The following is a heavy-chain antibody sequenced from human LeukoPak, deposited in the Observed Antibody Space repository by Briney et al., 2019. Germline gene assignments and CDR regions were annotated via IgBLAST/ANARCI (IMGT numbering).Heavy chain of an antibody. J-gene: IGHJ4*02. V-gene: IGHV3-30*04. Sequence: GRSLRLSCAASGFTFSSYAMHWVRQAPGKGLEWVAVISYDGSNKYYADSVKGRFTISRDNSKNTLYLQMNSLRAEDTAVYYCARATEGVAGRISYFDYWGQGTLVTVSS. CDR3: ARATEGVAGRISYFDY. CDR2: ISYDGSNK. CDR1: GFTFSSYA. D-gene: IGHD6-19*01.